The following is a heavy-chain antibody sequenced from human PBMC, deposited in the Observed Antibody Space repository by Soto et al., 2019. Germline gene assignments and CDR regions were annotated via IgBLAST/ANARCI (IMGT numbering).Heavy chain of an antibody. CDR2: ISYDGADI. J-gene: IGHJ3*02. V-gene: IGHV3-30*03. CDR1: GFVFSSYG. D-gene: IGHD5-12*01. Sequence: PGGSLRLSCATSGFVFSSYGMHWVRQAPGKGLEWVAVISYDGADIYYADSVRGRFTISRDNAKDTLYLHMSSLRPEDTAVYYCARDTNPSEATNLFDACDIWGQGTMVTVSS. CDR3: ARDTNPSEATNLFDACDI.